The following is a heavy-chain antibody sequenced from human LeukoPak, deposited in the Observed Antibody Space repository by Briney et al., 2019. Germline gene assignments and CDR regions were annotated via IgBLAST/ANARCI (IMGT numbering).Heavy chain of an antibody. J-gene: IGHJ3*02. V-gene: IGHV3-48*04. CDR3: AKDGGFGESDAFDI. CDR1: GFTFDSYS. D-gene: IGHD3-10*01. CDR2: ITSGSSTI. Sequence: GGSLRLSCAASGFTFDSYSMSWVRQAPGKGLEWVSYITSGSSTIYYPDSVKGRFTISRDNSKNSLYLQMNSLRTEDTALYYCAKDGGFGESDAFDIWGQGTMVTVSS.